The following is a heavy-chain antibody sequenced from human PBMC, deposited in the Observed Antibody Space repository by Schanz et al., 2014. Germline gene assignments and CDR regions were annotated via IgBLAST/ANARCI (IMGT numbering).Heavy chain of an antibody. CDR1: GFTFSNYG. D-gene: IGHD3-22*01. Sequence: QVQLVESGGGVVQPGRSLRLSCAASGFTFSNYGLHWVRQAPGKGLEWVTVISYDGNTKYYADSVKGRFTISRDNSNNTLYLQMNSLRTEDTAVYFCAKSYDTSGYSGFDYWGQGTLVTVSS. CDR3: AKSYDTSGYSGFDY. CDR2: ISYDGNTK. J-gene: IGHJ4*02. V-gene: IGHV3-30*18.